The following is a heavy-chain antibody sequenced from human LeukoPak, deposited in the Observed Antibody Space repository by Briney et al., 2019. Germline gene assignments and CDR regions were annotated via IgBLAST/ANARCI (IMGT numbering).Heavy chain of an antibody. CDR1: GFNFDDYA. Sequence: GVSLRLSCTGSGFNFDDYAMSWFRQAPGKGLEWVGFFRSKAFGGTTEYAASVKGRFTISREDSKSIAYLQMSSLQTEDTAVYYCTRELLWFGVSRYYFDFWSQGTLVTVSS. J-gene: IGHJ4*02. CDR3: TRELLWFGVSRYYFDF. CDR2: FRSKAFGGTT. V-gene: IGHV3-49*03. D-gene: IGHD3-10*01.